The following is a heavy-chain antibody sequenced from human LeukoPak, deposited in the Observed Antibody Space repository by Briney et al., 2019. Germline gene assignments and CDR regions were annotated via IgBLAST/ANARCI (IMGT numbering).Heavy chain of an antibody. Sequence: GGSLRLSCAASGFTFSSYGMHWVRQAPGKGLEWVAFIRYDGSNKYYADSVKGRFTISRDNSKNTLYLQMNSLRAEDTAVYYCAKDPKGYSYGYDYFDYWGQGTLVTVSS. J-gene: IGHJ4*02. CDR1: GFTFSSYG. D-gene: IGHD5-18*01. CDR3: AKDPKGYSYGYDYFDY. CDR2: IRYDGSNK. V-gene: IGHV3-30*02.